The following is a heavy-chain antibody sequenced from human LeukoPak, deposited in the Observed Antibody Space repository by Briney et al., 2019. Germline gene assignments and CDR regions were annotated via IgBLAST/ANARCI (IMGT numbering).Heavy chain of an antibody. D-gene: IGHD3-22*01. CDR3: ARGLYYYDRSGYYYDRAGYFDY. CDR2: LYYSGST. V-gene: IGHV4-59*08. CDR1: GDSISTYY. J-gene: IGHJ4*02. Sequence: SETLSLTCTVSGDSISTYYWSWTRQPPGKGLEWIGYLYYSGSTNYNPSLKSRVTISVDTSKNQFSLKLSSVTAADTAVYFCARGLYYYDRSGYYYDRAGYFDYWGQGTLVTVSS.